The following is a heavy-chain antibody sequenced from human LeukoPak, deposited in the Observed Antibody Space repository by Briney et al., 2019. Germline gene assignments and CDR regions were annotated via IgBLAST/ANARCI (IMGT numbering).Heavy chain of an antibody. CDR3: ARALHPSGYYY. CDR2: IYSGGST. V-gene: IGHV3-66*01. Sequence: PGGSLRLSCAASGFTFSSYSMSWVRQAPGKGLEWVSVIYSGGSTYYADSVKGRFTISRDNSKNTLYLQMNSLRAEDTAVYYCARALHPSGYYYWGQGTLVTVSS. D-gene: IGHD3-22*01. J-gene: IGHJ4*02. CDR1: GFTFSSYS.